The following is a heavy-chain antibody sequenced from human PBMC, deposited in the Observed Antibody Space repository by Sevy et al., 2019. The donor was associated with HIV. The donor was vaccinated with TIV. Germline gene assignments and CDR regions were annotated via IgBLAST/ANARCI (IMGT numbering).Heavy chain of an antibody. CDR3: ARPRGSSPTIIDY. CDR1: GYTFTSYW. J-gene: IGHJ4*02. D-gene: IGHD3-16*01. CDR2: IYPSDSDT. V-gene: IGHV5-51*01. Sequence: GESLKISCKASGYTFTSYWIGWVRQMPGKGLECLGIIYPSDSDTIYTPSFQGQVTISADKSITTAYLQWSSLKASDTAMYYCARPRGSSPTIIDYWGQGTLVTVSS.